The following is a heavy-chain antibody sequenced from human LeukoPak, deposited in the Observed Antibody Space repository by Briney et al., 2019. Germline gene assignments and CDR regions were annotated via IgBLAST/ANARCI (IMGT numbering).Heavy chain of an antibody. D-gene: IGHD2-15*01. CDR1: GFTFTTFW. CDR3: ARLFCSGGRCDSRFDY. V-gene: IGHV3-7*05. Sequence: QPGGSLRLSCAASGFTFTTFWMSWVRQAPGKGLEWVANINQDGSQMYYVDSVKGRFTMSRDNAKNSLYLQMISLRADDTAIYYCARLFCSGGRCDSRFDYWAREPWSPSPQ. J-gene: IGHJ4*02. CDR2: INQDGSQM.